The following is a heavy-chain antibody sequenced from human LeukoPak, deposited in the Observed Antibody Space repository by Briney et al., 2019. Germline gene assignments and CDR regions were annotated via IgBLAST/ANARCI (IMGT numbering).Heavy chain of an antibody. D-gene: IGHD6-13*01. CDR2: INHSGST. Sequence: SETLSLTCAVYGGSFSGYYWSWIRQPPGKGLEWIGEINHSGSTNYNPSLKSRVTISVDTSKNQFSLKLSSVTAADTAVYYCARGPYSSSWFNYYGMDVWGKGTTVTVPS. V-gene: IGHV4-34*01. CDR1: GGSFSGYY. CDR3: ARGPYSSSWFNYYGMDV. J-gene: IGHJ6*04.